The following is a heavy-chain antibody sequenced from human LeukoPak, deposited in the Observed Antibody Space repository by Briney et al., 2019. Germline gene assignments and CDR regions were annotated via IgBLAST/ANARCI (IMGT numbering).Heavy chain of an antibody. CDR1: AFTFSSYG. V-gene: IGHV3-30*18. CDR2: ISYGGSNK. J-gene: IGHJ3*02. D-gene: IGHD3-22*01. CDR3: AKGLKAYYERSAFDI. Sequence: GGSLRLSCAASAFTFSSYGMHWVRQAPGKGLEGVSVISYGGSNKYYADSVKGRFTISRDNSKNTLYLQMNSLRAEETAVYYCAKGLKAYYERSAFDIWGQGTMVTVSS.